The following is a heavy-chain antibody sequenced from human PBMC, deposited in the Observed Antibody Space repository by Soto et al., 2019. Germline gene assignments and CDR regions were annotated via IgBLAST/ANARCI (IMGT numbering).Heavy chain of an antibody. V-gene: IGHV1-69*18. J-gene: IGHJ4*02. CDR2: IIPVFRTS. Sequence: QVQLVQSGAELKKPGSSVKVSCSASGVTFSSYAFTWVRQAPGQGLEWMGNIIPVFRTSNYAQGFQGRLTISADESTYTIYLELCSLRSEDTAVYFCAKDGSWDGGGGESWGQGTLVIVSS. CDR1: GVTFSSYA. D-gene: IGHD3-16*01. CDR3: AKDGSWDGGGGES.